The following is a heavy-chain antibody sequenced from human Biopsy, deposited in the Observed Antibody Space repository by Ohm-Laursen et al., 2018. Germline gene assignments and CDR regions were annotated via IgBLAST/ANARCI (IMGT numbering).Heavy chain of an antibody. D-gene: IGHD2-2*02. CDR3: AKGGYCTTSSCYMDLDY. J-gene: IGHJ4*02. CDR1: GFTFSGYA. Sequence: SLRLSCTAPGFTFSGYAMNWVRQAPGKGLEWASTISGSGGNTYYADSVRGRFTVSRDGSKSTLYLQMSSLSAEDTAFYYCAKGGYCTTSSCYMDLDYWGQGTLVTVSS. CDR2: ISGSGGNT. V-gene: IGHV3-23*01.